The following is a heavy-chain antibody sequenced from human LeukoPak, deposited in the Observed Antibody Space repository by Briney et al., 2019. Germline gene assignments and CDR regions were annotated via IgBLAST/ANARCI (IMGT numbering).Heavy chain of an antibody. V-gene: IGHV3-21*01. CDR2: ISSSSSYI. J-gene: IGHJ4*02. CDR3: AKSPSAVAGSELKY. CDR1: GFTFSSYS. D-gene: IGHD6-19*01. Sequence: GGSLRLSCAASGFTFSSYSMNWVRQAPGKGLEWVSSISSSSSYIYYADSVKGRFTISRDNAKNSLYLQMNSLRAEDTAVYYCAKSPSAVAGSELKYWGQGTLVTVSS.